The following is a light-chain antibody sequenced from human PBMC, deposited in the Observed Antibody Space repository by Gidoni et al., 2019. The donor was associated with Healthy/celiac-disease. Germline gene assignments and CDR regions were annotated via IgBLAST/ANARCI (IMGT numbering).Light chain of an antibody. CDR2: SNN. J-gene: IGLJ3*02. CDR3: AAWDDSLNGRV. V-gene: IGLV1-44*01. CDR1: SSNIGSNT. Sequence: QSVLTQPPSPSGPPGQRVTISCSGSSSNIGSNTVNWYQQLPGTAPKLLIYSNNQRPSGVPDRFSGSKSGTSASLAISGLQSEDEADYYCAAWDDSLNGRVFGGGTKLTVL.